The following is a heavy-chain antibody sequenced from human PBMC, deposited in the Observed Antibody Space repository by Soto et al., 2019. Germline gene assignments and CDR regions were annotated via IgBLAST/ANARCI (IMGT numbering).Heavy chain of an antibody. CDR3: VRGASLNFDY. CDR2: VNWNGGST. J-gene: IGHJ4*02. V-gene: IGHV3-20*04. D-gene: IGHD1-26*01. CDR1: RFTFDDCG. Sequence: EVQLVECGGGVLRPGGSLRLSCEASRFTFDDCGMSWARQARGKGLEWVSGVNWNGGSTGYADSVKGRFTISRDNAKNSLYLQMNSLRAEDTAFYYCVRGASLNFDYWGQGTLVTVSS.